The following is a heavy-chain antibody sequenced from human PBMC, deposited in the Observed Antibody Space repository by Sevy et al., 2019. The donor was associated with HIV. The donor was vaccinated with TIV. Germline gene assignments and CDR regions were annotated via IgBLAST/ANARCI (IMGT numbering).Heavy chain of an antibody. CDR2: IRSKAYGGTT. D-gene: IGHD2-21*01. J-gene: IGHJ1*01. CDR1: GFTFGDYA. CDR3: TRDRDCATWLDCPPYFQH. V-gene: IGHV3-49*04. Sequence: GGSLRLSCTASGFTFGDYAMSWVRQAPGKGLEWVGFIRSKAYGGTTEYAASVKGRFTISRDDSKSIAYLQMNSLKTEDTAVYYCTRDRDCATWLDCPPYFQHWGQGTLVTVSS.